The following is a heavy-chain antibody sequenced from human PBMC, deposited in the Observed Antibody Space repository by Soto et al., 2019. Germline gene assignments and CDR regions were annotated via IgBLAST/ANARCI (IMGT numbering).Heavy chain of an antibody. CDR2: ISGSGGST. CDR3: AKDLLSYYDFWSGYPAPFDY. CDR1: GFTFSSYA. D-gene: IGHD3-3*01. V-gene: IGHV3-23*01. Sequence: GGSLRLSCAASGFTFSSYAMSWVRQAPGKGLEWVSAISGSGGSTYYADSVKGRFTISRDNSKNTLYLQMNSLRAEDTAVYYCAKDLLSYYDFWSGYPAPFDYWGQGTLVTVSS. J-gene: IGHJ4*02.